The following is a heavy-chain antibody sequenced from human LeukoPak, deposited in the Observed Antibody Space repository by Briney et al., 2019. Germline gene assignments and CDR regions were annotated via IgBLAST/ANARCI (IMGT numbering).Heavy chain of an antibody. D-gene: IGHD5-12*01. J-gene: IGHJ4*02. CDR2: IKTKSDGGTA. V-gene: IGHV3-15*01. Sequence: PGGSLRLSCAASGFTFSNAWMSWVRQAPGKGLEWVGRIKTKSDGGTADYAAPVRGRFTISRDDSKNTLYLQMSSLKTEYTAVYHCTTGGYPPTHFDTWGQGTLVTVSS. CDR3: TTGGYPPTHFDT. CDR1: GFTFSNAW.